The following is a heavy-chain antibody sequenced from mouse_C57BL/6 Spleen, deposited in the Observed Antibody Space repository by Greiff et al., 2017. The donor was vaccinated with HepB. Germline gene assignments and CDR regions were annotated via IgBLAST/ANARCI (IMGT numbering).Heavy chain of an antibody. CDR2: IHPSDSDT. V-gene: IGHV1-74*01. J-gene: IGHJ3*01. CDR3: AISYGRARGFAY. D-gene: IGHD1-1*01. CDR1: GYTFTSYW. Sequence: QVQLQQPGAELVKPGASVKVSCKASGYTFTSYWMHWVKQRPGQGLEWIGMIHPSDSDTNYNQKFKGKATLTVDKSSSTAYMQLSSLTSEDSAVYYCAISYGRARGFAYWGQGTLVTVSA.